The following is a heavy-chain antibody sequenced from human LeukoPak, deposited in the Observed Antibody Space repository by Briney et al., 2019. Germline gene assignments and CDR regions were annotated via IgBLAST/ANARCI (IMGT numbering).Heavy chain of an antibody. J-gene: IGHJ3*02. Sequence: PSETLSLTCTVSGGSISSSSYYWGWIRQPPGKGLEWIGSIYYSGSTYYNPSLKSRVTISVDTSKNQFSLKLSSVTAADTAVYYCARGYCSSTSCSTDDAFDIWGQGTMVTVSS. D-gene: IGHD2-2*01. V-gene: IGHV4-39*01. CDR1: GGSISSSSYY. CDR3: ARGYCSSTSCSTDDAFDI. CDR2: IYYSGST.